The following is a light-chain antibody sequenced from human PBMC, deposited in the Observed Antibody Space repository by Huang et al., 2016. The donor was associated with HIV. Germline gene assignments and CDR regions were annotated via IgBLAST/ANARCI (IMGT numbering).Light chain of an antibody. Sequence: DIQMTQSPSTLSASVGDTVTITCRASQTIFHYLAWYQQKPRKAPKVLIYKASSLESGVPSRFSGSGSGTDFTLTISSLQPDDSATYYCQQYISYFPKTFGQGTKVEIK. CDR2: KAS. J-gene: IGKJ1*01. CDR3: QQYISYFPKT. CDR1: QTIFHY. V-gene: IGKV1-5*03.